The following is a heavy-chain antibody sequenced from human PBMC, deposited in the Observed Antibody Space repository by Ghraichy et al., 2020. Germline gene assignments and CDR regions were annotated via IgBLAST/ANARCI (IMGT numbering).Heavy chain of an antibody. CDR3: ATRYYYDSSGYYYIDY. D-gene: IGHD3-22*01. CDR1: GYTLTELS. V-gene: IGHV1-24*01. J-gene: IGHJ4*02. CDR2: FDPEDGET. Sequence: ASVKVSCKVSGYTLTELSMHWVRQAPGKGLEWMGGFDPEDGETIYAQKFQGRVTMTEDTSTDTAYMELSSLRSEDTAVYYCATRYYYDSSGYYYIDYWGQGTLVTVSS.